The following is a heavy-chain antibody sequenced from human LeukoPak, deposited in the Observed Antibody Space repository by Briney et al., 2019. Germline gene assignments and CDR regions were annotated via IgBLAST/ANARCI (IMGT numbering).Heavy chain of an antibody. CDR3: AKDRYSGLNTIDY. J-gene: IGHJ4*02. Sequence: GGSLRLSCAASGFSFSSHTMHWVRQAPGKGLEWVAVISYDGSYKFYADSVKGRFTISRDNSKSTLYLQMNSLRAEDTAVYYCAKDRYSGLNTIDYWGQGTLVTVSS. D-gene: IGHD6-13*01. CDR1: GFSFSSHT. V-gene: IGHV3-30*04. CDR2: ISYDGSYK.